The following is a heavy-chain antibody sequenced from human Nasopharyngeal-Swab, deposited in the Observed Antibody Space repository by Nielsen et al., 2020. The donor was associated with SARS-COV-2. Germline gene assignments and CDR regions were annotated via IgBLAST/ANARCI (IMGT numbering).Heavy chain of an antibody. J-gene: IGHJ4*02. D-gene: IGHD5-24*01. Sequence: SVKVSCKASGGTFSSYAIRWVRQAPGQGLEWMGGIIPIFGTANYAQKFQGRVTITADKSTSTAYMELSSLRSEDTAVYYCARVEMATMGGQLAYYFDYWGQGTLVTVSS. CDR2: IIPIFGTA. CDR3: ARVEMATMGGQLAYYFDY. V-gene: IGHV1-69*06. CDR1: GGTFSSYA.